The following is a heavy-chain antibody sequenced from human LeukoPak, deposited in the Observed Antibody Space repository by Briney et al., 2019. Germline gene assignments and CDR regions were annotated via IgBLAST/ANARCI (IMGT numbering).Heavy chain of an antibody. CDR1: GFILSRYS. V-gene: IGHV3-21*01. Sequence: KPGGSLRLSCEASGFILSRYSMNWVRQAPGKGLEWVSSVSTSSSYIYYADSVKGRFTISRDNAKNFLYLQLNSLRAEDTAVYYCTRDFWTDYWGQGTLVTVSS. J-gene: IGHJ4*02. CDR3: TRDFWTDY. D-gene: IGHD3/OR15-3a*01. CDR2: VSTSSSYI.